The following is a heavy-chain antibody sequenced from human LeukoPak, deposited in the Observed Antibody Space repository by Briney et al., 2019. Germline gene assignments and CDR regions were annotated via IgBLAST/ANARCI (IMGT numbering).Heavy chain of an antibody. CDR1: GFTFSS. Sequence: GGSLRLSCAASGFTFSSSGFIFRDYEMYWVRQAPGKGLEWVSYISSSGGTRYYADPVKGRFTISRDNAKKSLYLHMDSLRAEATAVYYCTSLTVARNFDHWGRGILVTVSS. D-gene: IGHD6-19*01. J-gene: IGHJ4*02. V-gene: IGHV3-48*03. CDR3: TSLTVARNFDH. CDR2: ISSSGGTR.